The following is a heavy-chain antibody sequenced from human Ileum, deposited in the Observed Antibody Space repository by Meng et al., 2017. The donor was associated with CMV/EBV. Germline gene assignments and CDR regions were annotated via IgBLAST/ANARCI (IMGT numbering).Heavy chain of an antibody. CDR2: IDCKSGRI. J-gene: IGHJ1*01. V-gene: IGHV3-9*01. Sequence: GGSLRLSCTAPGFTFSGYAIHWFRQSPGKGLEWVSAIDCKSGRIDYADSVKGRFTITRDDAKNSLYLQMNSLRPEDTALYYCGKDINPGGLEHWGQGTLVTVYS. CDR3: GKDINPGGLEH. CDR1: GFTFSGYA. D-gene: IGHD3-10*01.